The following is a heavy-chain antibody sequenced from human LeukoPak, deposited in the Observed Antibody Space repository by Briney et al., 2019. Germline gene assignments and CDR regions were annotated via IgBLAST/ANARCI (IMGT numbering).Heavy chain of an antibody. D-gene: IGHD3-10*01. CDR2: IRGTGETT. CDR1: GFSFSSYA. J-gene: IGHJ4*02. CDR3: AMGGLLWFGDLLYPFDY. Sequence: GGSLRLSCAASGFSFSSYAMSWVRQAPGKGLVWVSSIRGTGETTFSADSVKGRFIISRDNSRSTLFLQMNSLRAEDTAVYYCAMGGLLWFGDLLYPFDYWGQGALVTVSS. V-gene: IGHV3-23*01.